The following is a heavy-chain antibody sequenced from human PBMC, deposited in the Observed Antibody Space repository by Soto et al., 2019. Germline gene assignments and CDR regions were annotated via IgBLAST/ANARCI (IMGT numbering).Heavy chain of an antibody. V-gene: IGHV1-18*04. CDR1: GYTFSNYA. CDR3: ARGISLIMAAPGY. J-gene: IGHJ4*02. D-gene: IGHD3-22*01. Sequence: QVQLVQSGAEVNKPGASVKISCKTSGYTFSNYAISWVRQTPGQGLEWMGWVSPYNGNANNTQKFQGSVTMTTDTSTATAHMELTSLRSDDTAMYYCARGISLIMAAPGYWGQGTLVTVSS. CDR2: VSPYNGNA.